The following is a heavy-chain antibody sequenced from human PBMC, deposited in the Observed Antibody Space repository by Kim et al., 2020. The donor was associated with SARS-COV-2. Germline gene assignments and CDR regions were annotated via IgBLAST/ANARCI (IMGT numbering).Heavy chain of an antibody. Sequence: GGSLRLSCAASGFTFSSYAMSWVRQAPGKGLEWVSAISGSGGSTYYADSVKGRFTISRDNSKNTLYLQMNSLRAEDTAVYYCAKGYYYDSSGYPRRDYYFDTWRPGTLVTASS. D-gene: IGHD3-22*01. CDR1: GFTFSSYA. J-gene: IGHJ4*01. CDR3: AKGYYYDSSGYPRRDYYFDT. CDR2: ISGSGGST. V-gene: IGHV3-23*01.